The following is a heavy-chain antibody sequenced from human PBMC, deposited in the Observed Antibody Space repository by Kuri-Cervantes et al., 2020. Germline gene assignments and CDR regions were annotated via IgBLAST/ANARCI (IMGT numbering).Heavy chain of an antibody. J-gene: IGHJ4*02. CDR2: ISWNSGSI. Sequence: SLKISCAASGFTFDDYAMHWVRQAPGKGLERVSGISWNSGSIGYADSVKGRFTISRDNAKNSLYLQMNSLRAEDTALYYCAKDYDSSGYYYFDYWGQGTLVTVSS. D-gene: IGHD3-22*01. CDR3: AKDYDSSGYYYFDY. V-gene: IGHV3-9*01. CDR1: GFTFDDYA.